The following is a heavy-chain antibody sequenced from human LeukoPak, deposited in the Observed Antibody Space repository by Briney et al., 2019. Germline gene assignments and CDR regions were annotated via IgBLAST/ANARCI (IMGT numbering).Heavy chain of an antibody. Sequence: SETLSLTCTVSGGSISSSSYYWGWIRQPPGKGLEWIGSIYYSGSTYYNPSLKSRVTISVDTSKNQFSLKLSSVTAADTAVYYCARQGPAWSRVVVITGRSTWFDPWGQGTLVTVSS. J-gene: IGHJ5*02. CDR2: IYYSGST. V-gene: IGHV4-39*07. CDR1: GGSISSSSYY. D-gene: IGHD3-22*01. CDR3: ARQGPAWSRVVVITGRSTWFDP.